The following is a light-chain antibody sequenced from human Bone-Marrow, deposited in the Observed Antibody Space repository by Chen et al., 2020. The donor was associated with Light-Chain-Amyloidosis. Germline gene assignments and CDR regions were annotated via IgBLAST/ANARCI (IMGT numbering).Light chain of an antibody. J-gene: IGKJ4*01. CDR2: GSS. V-gene: IGKV3-20*01. CDR1: QTISSNY. Sequence: EIVLTQSLGTLSLSPGEGANLSCRASQTISSNYLTWYQQKFGQAPRLLIYGSSSRATGIPDRFTGSGSGTDFTRTINRLEPEDFAMYYCQQYGTSPLTFGGGTKVEIK. CDR3: QQYGTSPLT.